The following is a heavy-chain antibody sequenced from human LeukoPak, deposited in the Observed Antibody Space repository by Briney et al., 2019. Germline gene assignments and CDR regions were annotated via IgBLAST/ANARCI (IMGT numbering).Heavy chain of an antibody. CDR3: ARVTPMVRGVYYFDY. CDR2: IYYSGST. V-gene: IGHV4-31*03. CDR1: GGSISSSNYY. Sequence: SETLSLTCTVSGGSISSSNYYWGWIRQHPGKGLEWIGYIYYSGSTYYNPSLKSRVTISVDTSKNQFSLKLSSVTAADTAVYYCARVTPMVRGVYYFDYWGQGTLVTVSS. D-gene: IGHD3-10*01. J-gene: IGHJ4*02.